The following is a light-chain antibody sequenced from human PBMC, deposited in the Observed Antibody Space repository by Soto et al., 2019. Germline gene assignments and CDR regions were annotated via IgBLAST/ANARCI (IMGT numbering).Light chain of an antibody. V-gene: IGKV1-5*03. Sequence: DIKMTQSPPTLSASVGDRVTITCRASQSISSRLAWYQQKPGKAPKLLIFKASSLDSGVPSRFSGSGTGTESPLTISSLQPDDFATYYFQHYNSYSEAFGQGTKVDI. J-gene: IGKJ1*01. CDR1: QSISSR. CDR2: KAS. CDR3: QHYNSYSEA.